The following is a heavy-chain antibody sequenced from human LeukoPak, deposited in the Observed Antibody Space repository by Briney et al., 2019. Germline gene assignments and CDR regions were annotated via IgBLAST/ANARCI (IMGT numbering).Heavy chain of an antibody. CDR3: ARGIVGPIRYYYYYGMDV. Sequence: PETLSLTCAVYGGSFSGYYWSWIRQPPGKGLEWIGEINHSGSTNYNPSLKSRVTISVDTSKNQFSLKLSSVTAADTAVYYCARGIVGPIRYYYYYGMDVGGQGTTVTVSS. CDR2: INHSGST. CDR1: GGSFSGYY. V-gene: IGHV4-34*01. D-gene: IGHD1-26*01. J-gene: IGHJ6*02.